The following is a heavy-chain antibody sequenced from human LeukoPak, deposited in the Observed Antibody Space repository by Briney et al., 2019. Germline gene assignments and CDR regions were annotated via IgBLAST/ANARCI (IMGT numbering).Heavy chain of an antibody. CDR1: GASISGYY. V-gene: IGHV4-59*01. Sequence: SETLSLTCTVSGASISGYYWCWVWNRPAPGLGLISYIYYSGSTNYNPSLKSRVTISVDTSKNQFSLTLSSVTAADTAVYYCAGKLRFLEWLDAFDIWGQGTMVTVSS. J-gene: IGHJ3*02. D-gene: IGHD3-3*01. CDR2: IYYSGST. CDR3: AGKLRFLEWLDAFDI.